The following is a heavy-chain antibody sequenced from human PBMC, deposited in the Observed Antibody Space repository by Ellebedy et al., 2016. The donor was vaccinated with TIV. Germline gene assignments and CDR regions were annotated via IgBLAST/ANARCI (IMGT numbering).Heavy chain of an antibody. CDR2: ISYDGGNK. V-gene: IGHV3-30*16. CDR3: ARDLFGESC. CDR1: GFNFSNYP. D-gene: IGHD3-10*02. J-gene: IGHJ4*02. Sequence: GESLKISCAASGFNFSNYPMHWVRQAPGKGPEWVAVISYDGGNKYYADSVKGRFTISRDNFKNTLYLQMNSLRVEDTSVYYCARDLFGESCWGQGTLVTVSS.